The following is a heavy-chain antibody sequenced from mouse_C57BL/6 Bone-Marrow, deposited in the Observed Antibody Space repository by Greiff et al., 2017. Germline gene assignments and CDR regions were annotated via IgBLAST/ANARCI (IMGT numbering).Heavy chain of an antibody. D-gene: IGHD1-1*01. CDR3: ARGNYVGYYAMDY. CDR2: LLPGSGSS. V-gene: IGHV1-9*01. J-gene: IGHJ4*01. Sequence: VQLQQSGAELMKPGASVKLSCKATGYTFTGYWIAWVKQRPGHGLEWIGELLPGSGSSNYNEKLKGKATFTAATSSNTAYMQLSSLTTDDSAIYYCARGNYVGYYAMDYWGQGTSVTVSS. CDR1: GYTFTGYW.